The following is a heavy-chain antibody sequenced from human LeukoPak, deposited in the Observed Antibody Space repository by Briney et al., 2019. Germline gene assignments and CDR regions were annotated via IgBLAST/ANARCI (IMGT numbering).Heavy chain of an antibody. CDR3: ARLLSYDFWSGYHYFDY. J-gene: IGHJ4*02. Sequence: ASVKVSCKASGYTFTNYGISWVRQAPGQGLEWMGWISAYNGNTSYAQKLQGRVTMTTDTSTSTAYMELRSLRSDDTAVYYCARLLSYDFWSGYHYFDYWGQGTLVTVSS. D-gene: IGHD3-3*01. CDR1: GYTFTNYG. V-gene: IGHV1-18*01. CDR2: ISAYNGNT.